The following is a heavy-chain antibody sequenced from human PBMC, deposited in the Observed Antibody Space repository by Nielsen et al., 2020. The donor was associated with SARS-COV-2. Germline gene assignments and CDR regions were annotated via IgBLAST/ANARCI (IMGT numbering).Heavy chain of an antibody. CDR3: ARGDWGDAFDI. Sequence: GESLKISCAASGFTVSSNYMSWVRQAPGKGLEWVSVIYSGGSTYYADSAKGRFTISRDNAKNSLYLQMNSLRDEDTAVYYCARGDWGDAFDIWGQGTMVTVSS. CDR2: IYSGGST. D-gene: IGHD3/OR15-3a*01. CDR1: GFTVSSNY. J-gene: IGHJ3*02. V-gene: IGHV3-53*01.